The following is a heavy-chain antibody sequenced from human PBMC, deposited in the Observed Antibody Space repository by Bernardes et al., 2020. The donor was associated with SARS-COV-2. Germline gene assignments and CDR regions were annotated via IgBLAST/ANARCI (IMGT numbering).Heavy chain of an antibody. CDR1: GFTVSRNY. CDR2: INNGGST. D-gene: IGHD6-19*01. V-gene: IGHV3-66*02. CDR3: ASISSDSRGWYHFGS. Sequence: GSLSLSHAASGFTVSRNYMGWVRQAPGKGLEWRSFINNGGSTDYAASVKGRFTNSRATAENTLYLQMIRLRPEDTAVYFCASISSDSRGWYHFGSWGQGTLVTVSS. J-gene: IGHJ4*02.